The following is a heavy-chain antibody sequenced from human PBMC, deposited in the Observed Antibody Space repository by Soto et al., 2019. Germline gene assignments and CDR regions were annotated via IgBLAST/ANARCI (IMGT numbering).Heavy chain of an antibody. CDR1: RVSISSSSYN. Sequence: PVRISQTYSVYRVSISSSSYNGDWIRQPPGKGLEWIGTIYYNGDPDYNPSLQSRATISVDASDYQFSLKLSSVTAADTSIYYCARFSGNAFDIWCHGTMVT. J-gene: IGHJ3*02. CDR2: IYYNGDP. V-gene: IGHV4-39*01. CDR3: ARFSGNAFDI.